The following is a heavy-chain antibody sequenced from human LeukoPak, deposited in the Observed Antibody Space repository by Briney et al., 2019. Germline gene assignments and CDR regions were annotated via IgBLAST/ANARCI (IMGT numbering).Heavy chain of an antibody. CDR3: ARDRGTWNDDGFDY. CDR1: GDSISSYY. Sequence: SETLSLTCTVSGDSISSYYWSWIRQPAGKGLEWIGRIYISGSTNYNPSLKSRVTMSVDTSKNQFSLKLSSVTAADTAVYYCARDRGTWNDDGFDYWGQGTLVTVSS. CDR2: IYISGST. V-gene: IGHV4-4*07. J-gene: IGHJ4*02. D-gene: IGHD1-1*01.